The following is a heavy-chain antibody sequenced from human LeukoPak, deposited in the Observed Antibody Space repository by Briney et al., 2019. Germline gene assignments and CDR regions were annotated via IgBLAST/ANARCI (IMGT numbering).Heavy chain of an antibody. CDR3: ARRVYGDYVIDY. D-gene: IGHD4-17*01. CDR2: INPNSGGT. V-gene: IGHV1-2*02. Sequence: GASVKVSCKASGYTFTGYYMYWVRQAPGQGLEWMGWINPNSGGTNYAQKFQGRVTMTRDTSTSTAYMELRSLRSDDTAMYYCARRVYGDYVIDYWGQGTLVTVSS. CDR1: GYTFTGYY. J-gene: IGHJ4*02.